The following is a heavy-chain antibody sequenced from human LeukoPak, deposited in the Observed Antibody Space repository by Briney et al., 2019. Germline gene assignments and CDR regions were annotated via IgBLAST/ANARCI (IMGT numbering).Heavy chain of an antibody. V-gene: IGHV3-23*01. CDR3: ADYYDSSGLGYYYYGMDV. D-gene: IGHD3-22*01. Sequence: PGGSLRLSCAASGFTFSSYAMSWVRQAPGKGLEWVSAISGSGGSTYYADSVKGRFTISRDNSTNTLYLQMNSLRAEDTAVYYCADYYDSSGLGYYYYGMDVWGQGTTVTVSS. J-gene: IGHJ6*02. CDR1: GFTFSSYA. CDR2: ISGSGGST.